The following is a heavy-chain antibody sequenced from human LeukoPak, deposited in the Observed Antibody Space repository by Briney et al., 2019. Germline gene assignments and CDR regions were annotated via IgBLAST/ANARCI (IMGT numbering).Heavy chain of an antibody. CDR1: GYTFTSYS. V-gene: IGHV1-18*01. Sequence: ASVKVSCKASGYTFTSYSISWVRQAPGQGLEWMGWISAYNGNTNYAQKLQGRVTMTTDTSTSTAYMELRSLRSDDTAVYYCARQEYCSSTSCYLGYFDYWGQGTLVTVSS. CDR3: ARQEYCSSTSCYLGYFDY. J-gene: IGHJ4*02. D-gene: IGHD2-2*01. CDR2: ISAYNGNT.